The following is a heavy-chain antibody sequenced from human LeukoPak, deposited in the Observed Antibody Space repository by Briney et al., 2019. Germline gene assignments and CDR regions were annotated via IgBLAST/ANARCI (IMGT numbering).Heavy chain of an antibody. CDR2: IRYDGSNK. CDR3: AKDSFDCSSTSCYSYYYYYYMDV. D-gene: IGHD2-2*02. CDR1: GFTFSSYG. J-gene: IGHJ6*03. Sequence: PGGSLRLSCAASGFTFSSYGMHWVRQAPGKGLEWVAFIRYDGSNKYYADSVKGRFTISRDNSKNTLYLQMNSLRAEDTAVYYCAKDSFDCSSTSCYSYYYYYYMDVRGKGTTVTVSS. V-gene: IGHV3-30*02.